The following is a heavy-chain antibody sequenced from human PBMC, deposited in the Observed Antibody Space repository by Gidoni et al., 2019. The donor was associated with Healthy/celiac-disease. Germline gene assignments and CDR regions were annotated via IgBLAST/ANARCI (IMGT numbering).Heavy chain of an antibody. Sequence: QVQLVASGGGVVQPGRSLRLSCAASGFTFSSYAMHWVRQAPGKGLGWVAVISYDGSNKYYADSVKGRFTISRDNSKNTLYLQMNSLRAEDTAVYYCARGAQTCGGDCFLFYDYWGQGTLVTVSS. CDR2: ISYDGSNK. CDR1: GFTFSSYA. D-gene: IGHD2-21*02. V-gene: IGHV3-30-3*01. J-gene: IGHJ4*02. CDR3: ARGAQTCGGDCFLFYDY.